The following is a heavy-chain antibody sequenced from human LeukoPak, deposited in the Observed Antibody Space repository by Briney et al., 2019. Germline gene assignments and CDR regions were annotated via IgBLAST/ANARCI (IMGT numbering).Heavy chain of an antibody. J-gene: IGHJ4*02. Sequence: SETLSLTCTVSGDSLSDYYWNWIRQAPGKGLEWIGGIYNSGSTYYNPSLKSRVTISVDTSKNQFSLKLSSVTAADTAVYYCAGTAYYYGSGSYYNVYWGQGTLVTVSS. CDR2: IYNSGST. V-gene: IGHV4-59*05. CDR1: GDSLSDYY. CDR3: AGTAYYYGSGSYYNVY. D-gene: IGHD3-10*01.